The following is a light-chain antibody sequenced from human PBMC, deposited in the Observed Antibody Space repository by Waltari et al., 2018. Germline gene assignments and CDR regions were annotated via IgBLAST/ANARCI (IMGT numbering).Light chain of an antibody. CDR3: CSYGGSYTLVV. CDR2: DVT. Sequence: QSALTQPRPVSGSPGQSVTIPCTGSRRDCGDSTDVSWYQHPPGKAPKLMIYDVTNRPSGVPDRFSGSRSADTASLTISGLQAEDEADYYCCSYGGSYTLVVFGGGTKLTVL. J-gene: IGLJ2*01. V-gene: IGLV2-11*01. CDR1: RRDCGDSTD.